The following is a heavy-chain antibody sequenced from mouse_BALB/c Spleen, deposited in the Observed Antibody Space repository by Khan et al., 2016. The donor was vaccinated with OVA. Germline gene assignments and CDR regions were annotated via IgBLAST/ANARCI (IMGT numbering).Heavy chain of an antibody. V-gene: IGHV1-7*01. CDR1: GYTFTTYW. CDR2: INPTSGYT. J-gene: IGHJ2*01. CDR3: TRDRIDY. Sequence: QVQLKESGAERAKPGASVKMSCKASGYTFTTYWMHWVKQRPGQGLEWIGYINPTSGYTDYNEKFKDRATLSADKSSSTAYMQLSSLTSEDSAVYNCTRDRIDYWGQGTTLTVSS.